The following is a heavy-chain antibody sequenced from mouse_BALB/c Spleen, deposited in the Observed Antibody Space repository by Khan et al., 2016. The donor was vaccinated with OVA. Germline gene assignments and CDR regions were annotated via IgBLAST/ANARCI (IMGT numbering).Heavy chain of an antibody. V-gene: IGHV14-3*02. Sequence: EVELVESGAELVKSGATVKLSCTASGLNIKDTYMHWLKQGPEQGLEWIGGIVPPIGITKYDPKFQGKANIPAHTSSNTAYLQFSSLTSEDTAVYYCARMARKWGQGTTLTVSS. CDR3: ARMARK. J-gene: IGHJ2*01. CDR2: IVPPIGIT. CDR1: GLNIKDTY.